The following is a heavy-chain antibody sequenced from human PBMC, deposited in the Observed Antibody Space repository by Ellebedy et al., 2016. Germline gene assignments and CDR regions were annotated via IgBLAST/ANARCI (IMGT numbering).Heavy chain of an antibody. CDR1: GYTFTSYG. D-gene: IGHD4-23*01. J-gene: IGHJ5*02. V-gene: IGHV1-18*01. CDR3: ARDTRDGVGTSEAFYDP. Sequence: ASVKVSXXASGYTFTSYGISWVRQAPGQGLEWMGWISAYNGNTNYAQKLQGRVTMTTDTSTSTVYMELRSLRSDDTAVYYCARDTRDGVGTSEAFYDPWGQGTLVTVS. CDR2: ISAYNGNT.